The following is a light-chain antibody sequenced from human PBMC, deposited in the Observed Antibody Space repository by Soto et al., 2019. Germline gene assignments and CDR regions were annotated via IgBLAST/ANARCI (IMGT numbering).Light chain of an antibody. Sequence: DIVMTQSPDSLAVSLGERATINCKSSQTVLYSANNRNYLTWYQQKPRQPPKLLIYWASTREVGVPDRFSGSGSWTDFTLTISSLQAEDVAFYYCQQYYSIPPTFGQGTKVEIK. V-gene: IGKV4-1*01. CDR3: QQYYSIPPT. CDR2: WAS. CDR1: QTVLYSANNRNY. J-gene: IGKJ1*01.